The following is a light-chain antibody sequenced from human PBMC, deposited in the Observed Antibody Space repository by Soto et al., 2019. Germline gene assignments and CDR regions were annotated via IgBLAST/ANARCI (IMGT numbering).Light chain of an antibody. J-gene: IGKJ5*01. CDR1: QSFSSN. V-gene: IGKV3-15*01. Sequence: EIVMTQSPATLSVSPGERATLSCRASQSFSSNLAWYQQKPGQAPRLLIVGSFARATGIPARFSGSGSGSEFTLTISGLQSEDFAVYYCQQYNDRPPITFGQGTRLEIK. CDR3: QQYNDRPPIT. CDR2: GSF.